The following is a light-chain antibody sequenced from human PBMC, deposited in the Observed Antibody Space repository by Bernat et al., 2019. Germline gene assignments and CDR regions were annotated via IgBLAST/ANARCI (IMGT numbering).Light chain of an antibody. Sequence: DIQMTQSPSSVSASVGDRVTITCRVSQDISSWLAWYQQKPGKAPKLLIYAASSLQSDVPSRSSGSGSGTDFTLTISSLEPEDSASYYCQQANSFAITFGQGTRLEIK. CDR3: QQANSFAIT. V-gene: IGKV1-12*01. CDR2: AAS. J-gene: IGKJ5*01. CDR1: QDISSW.